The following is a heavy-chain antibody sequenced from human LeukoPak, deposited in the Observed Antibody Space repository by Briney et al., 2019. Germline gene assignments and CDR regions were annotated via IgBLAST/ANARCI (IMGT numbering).Heavy chain of an antibody. CDR2: IYYSGSS. CDR3: ARGRWDYDILTGYYRRYFDY. V-gene: IGHV4-59*01. CDR1: GGSISSYY. Sequence: PSETLSLTCTVSGGSISSYYWSWIRQPPGKGLEWIGYIYYSGSSNYNPSLKSRVTISVDTSKNQFSLKLSSVTAADTAVYYCARGRWDYDILTGYYRRYFDYWGQGTLVTVSS. J-gene: IGHJ4*02. D-gene: IGHD3-9*01.